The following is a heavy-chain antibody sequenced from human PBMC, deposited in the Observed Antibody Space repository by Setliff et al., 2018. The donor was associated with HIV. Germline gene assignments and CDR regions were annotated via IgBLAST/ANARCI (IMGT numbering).Heavy chain of an antibody. CDR3: ASRAGGDF. CDR2: IYYSGST. CDR1: GGSITTSTFY. J-gene: IGHJ3*01. Sequence: PSETLSLTCTVSGGSITTSTFYWGWIRQPPGKGLEWIGSIYYSGSTYYNPSLKSRLTITQHTSKNHFSLSLSSVTAADTAVYYCASRAGGDFWGQGTMVTVSS. D-gene: IGHD3-10*01. V-gene: IGHV4-39*02.